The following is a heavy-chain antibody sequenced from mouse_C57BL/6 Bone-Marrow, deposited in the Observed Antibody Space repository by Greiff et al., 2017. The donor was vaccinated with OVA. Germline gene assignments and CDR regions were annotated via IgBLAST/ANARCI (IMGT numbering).Heavy chain of an antibody. D-gene: IGHD1-1*01. CDR2: INYDGSST. CDR1: GFTFSDYY. CDR3: ARDYYGRNYFDY. V-gene: IGHV5-16*01. J-gene: IGHJ2*01. Sequence: EVNVVESGGDLVKPGGSLKLSCTASGFTFSDYYMAWVRQVPEKGLEWVANINYDGSSTYYLDSLKSRFIISRDNAKNILYLQMSSLKSEDTATYYCARDYYGRNYFDYWGQGTTLTVSS.